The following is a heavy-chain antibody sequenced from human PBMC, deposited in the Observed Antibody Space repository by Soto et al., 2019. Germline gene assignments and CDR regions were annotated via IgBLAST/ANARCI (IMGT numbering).Heavy chain of an antibody. Sequence: QAQLVQSGPEVKKPGASVKVSCKASGYRFTSYGISWVRQAPGQGLEWLGWISAYDDNTKYAQTLQGRVSMSTDTSTNRAYMELRSFRSDDTAMYYCARGGYYDSSGSRNYHYYGMNVWGQGTTVTVSS. V-gene: IGHV1-18*01. CDR1: GYRFTSYG. CDR3: ARGGYYDSSGSRNYHYYGMNV. J-gene: IGHJ6*02. D-gene: IGHD3-22*01. CDR2: ISAYDDNT.